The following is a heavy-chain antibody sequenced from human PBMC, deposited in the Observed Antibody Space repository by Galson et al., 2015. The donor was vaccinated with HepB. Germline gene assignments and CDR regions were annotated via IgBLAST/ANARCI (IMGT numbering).Heavy chain of an antibody. V-gene: IGHV3-7*03. CDR1: GFTVRSYW. D-gene: IGHD1-26*01. Sequence: SLRLSCAASGFTVRSYWLSWVRQAPGKGLEWVANIKQDGSEKYYVDSVKGRFTISRDNAKNSLYLQMNSLRAEDTAVYYCARDTVSGSYHDYYYYGMDVWGQGTTVTVSS. J-gene: IGHJ6*02. CDR2: IKQDGSEK. CDR3: ARDTVSGSYHDYYYYGMDV.